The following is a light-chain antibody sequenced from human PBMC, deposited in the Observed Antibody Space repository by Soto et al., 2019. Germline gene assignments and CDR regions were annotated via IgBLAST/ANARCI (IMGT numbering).Light chain of an antibody. J-gene: IGKJ5*01. CDR3: QQRSTWPT. V-gene: IGKV3-11*01. Sequence: EVVLTQSTDTLSLSPGERATLSCRASKSVDFHLAWYQQKPGQAPRLLIYYASVRATGTPARFSGSGSGTAFTLTISSLEPEDFALYYCQQRSTWPTFGQGTRLEIK. CDR1: KSVDFH. CDR2: YAS.